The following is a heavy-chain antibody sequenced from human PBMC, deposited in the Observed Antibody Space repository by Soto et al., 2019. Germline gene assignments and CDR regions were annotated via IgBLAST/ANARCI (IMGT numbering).Heavy chain of an antibody. Sequence: EVQLVESGGGVVRPGGSLRLSCAASGFTFDDYGMNWIRQAPGKGLEWVSGINWNGGSTGYADSVKGRFTISRDNAKNSLYLQMNSLRAEDTALYYCARGVSSGWPPYYFDYWGQGTLVTVSS. J-gene: IGHJ4*02. V-gene: IGHV3-20*04. D-gene: IGHD6-19*01. CDR3: ARGVSSGWPPYYFDY. CDR1: GFTFDDYG. CDR2: INWNGGST.